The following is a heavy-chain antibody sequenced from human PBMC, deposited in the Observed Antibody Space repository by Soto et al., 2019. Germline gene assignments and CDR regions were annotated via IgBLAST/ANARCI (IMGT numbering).Heavy chain of an antibody. CDR3: AADRAIISAPTTEYVFEI. CDR1: GGSMNYYY. V-gene: IGHV4-59*01. Sequence: PSETLSLTCTVSGGSMNYYYWSLIRQPPGKGLEWIGYIYHSGTGGYNPSLKSRVTLSVDKAKRQFYMKTSSVTIADTAVYYCAADRAIISAPTTEYVFEIWGQGNMGT. J-gene: IGHJ3*02. D-gene: IGHD5-12*01. CDR2: IYHSGTG.